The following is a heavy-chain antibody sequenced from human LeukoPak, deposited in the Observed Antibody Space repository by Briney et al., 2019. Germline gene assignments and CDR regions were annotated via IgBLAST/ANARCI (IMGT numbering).Heavy chain of an antibody. D-gene: IGHD5-18*01. V-gene: IGHV1-18*01. J-gene: IGHJ6*02. CDR3: ARIPGLEVWYRLWANYYYGMDV. Sequence: ASVKVSCKASGYTFTSYDISWVRQAPGQGLEWMGWISAYNGNTNYAQKLQGRVTMTTDTSTSTAYMELRSLRSDDTAVYYCARIPGLEVWYRLWANYYYGMDVWGQGTTVTVSS. CDR1: GYTFTSYD. CDR2: ISAYNGNT.